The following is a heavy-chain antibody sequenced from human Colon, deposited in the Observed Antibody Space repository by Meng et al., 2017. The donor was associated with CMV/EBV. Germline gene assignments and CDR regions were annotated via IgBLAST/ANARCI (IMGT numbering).Heavy chain of an antibody. CDR1: GFSLSSHW. Sequence: LSCPASGFSLSSHWIHWVRQAPGKGLVWVSRINSDGRTTNYAGSVRGRFTISRDSAKNTLYLQMNSLRAEDTAVYYCIRDFVGTTEYWGQGTLVTVSS. CDR3: IRDFVGTTEY. V-gene: IGHV3-74*01. J-gene: IGHJ4*02. CDR2: INSDGRTT. D-gene: IGHD1-26*01.